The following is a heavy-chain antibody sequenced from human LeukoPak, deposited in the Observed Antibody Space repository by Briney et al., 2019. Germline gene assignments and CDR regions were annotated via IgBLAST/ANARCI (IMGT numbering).Heavy chain of an antibody. CDR3: AKDPGGYKTSGVGSSVYYYGMDV. CDR2: ISYDGSNK. V-gene: IGHV3-30*18. J-gene: IGHJ6*02. CDR1: GFTFSSYG. Sequence: GGSLRLSCAASGFTFSSYGMHWVRQAPGKGLEWVAVISYDGSNKYYADSVKGRFTISRDNSKNTLYLQMNSLRAEDTAAYYWAKDPGGYKTSGVGSSVYYYGMDVWGQGTTVTVSS. D-gene: IGHD5-18*01.